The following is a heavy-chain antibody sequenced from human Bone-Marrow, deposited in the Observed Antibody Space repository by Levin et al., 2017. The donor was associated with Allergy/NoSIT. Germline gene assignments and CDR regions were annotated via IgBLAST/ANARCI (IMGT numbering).Heavy chain of an antibody. Sequence: GESLKISCEVSGLTFSTYEMNWVRQAPGKGLEWISYINHRGNSIYYADSVRGRFTISRDNAKNSLYLQMNSLRVDDTAVYYCARDYSSGWYFDYWGQGTLVTVSS. CDR2: INHRGNSI. D-gene: IGHD6-19*01. CDR3: ARDYSSGWYFDY. J-gene: IGHJ4*02. CDR1: GLTFSTYE. V-gene: IGHV3-48*03.